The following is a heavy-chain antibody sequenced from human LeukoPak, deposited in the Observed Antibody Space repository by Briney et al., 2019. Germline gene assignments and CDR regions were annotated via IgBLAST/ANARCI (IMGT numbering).Heavy chain of an antibody. D-gene: IGHD3-22*01. J-gene: IGHJ4*02. CDR2: ISSSSTYI. Sequence: PGGSLRLSCTASGFTFSSIALTWVRQAPGKGLEWVSSISSSSTYIYYADSVKGRFAISRDNAKNSLYLQMNSLRAEDTAVYYCAREWRYYDSSGYYDYWGQGTLVTVSS. CDR1: GFTFSSIA. V-gene: IGHV3-21*01. CDR3: AREWRYYDSSGYYDY.